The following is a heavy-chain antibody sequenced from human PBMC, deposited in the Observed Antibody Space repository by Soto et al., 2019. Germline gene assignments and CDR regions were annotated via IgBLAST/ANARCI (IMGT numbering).Heavy chain of an antibody. CDR2: IYSSGTT. J-gene: IGHJ5*02. D-gene: IGHD3-16*02. CDR3: ARLGLHLGELSRNWFDP. Sequence: QVQLQESGPGLVKPSQTLSLSCSISGGSITSANYYWTWIRLFPGKGLEWIGYIYSSGTTHYNPSIPSRATISLDTTNNQFSLEVKSATAADTAVYYCARLGLHLGELSRNWFDPWGQGSLVTVSS. V-gene: IGHV4-31*03. CDR1: GGSITSANYY.